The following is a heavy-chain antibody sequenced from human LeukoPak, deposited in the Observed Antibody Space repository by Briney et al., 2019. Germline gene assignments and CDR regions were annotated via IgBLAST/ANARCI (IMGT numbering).Heavy chain of an antibody. J-gene: IGHJ6*03. D-gene: IGHD6-13*01. Sequence: GGSLRLSCTASGFTFSSYSMNWVRQAPGKGLEWVSSISSSSSYIYYADSVKGRFTISRDNAKNSLYLQMNSLRAEDTAVYYCARDIAAAGPDYYYYYYMDVWGKGTTVTISS. CDR2: ISSSSSYI. CDR1: GFTFSSYS. V-gene: IGHV3-21*01. CDR3: ARDIAAAGPDYYYYYYMDV.